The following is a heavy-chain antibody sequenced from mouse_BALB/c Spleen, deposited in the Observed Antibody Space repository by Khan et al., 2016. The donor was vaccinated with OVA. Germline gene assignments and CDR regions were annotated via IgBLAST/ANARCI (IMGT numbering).Heavy chain of an antibody. CDR2: INPRSDYT. Sequence: VQLQQSGAELARPGASVRMSCKASGYTFTSNTMHWVKQRPGQGLEWIGYINPRSDYTNSNQNFKDKATLTADKSSTTAYMQLSSLTSEDSAVYYCARRTTGYTMDYWGQGTSVTVSS. V-gene: IGHV1-4*01. D-gene: IGHD2-14*01. CDR1: GYTFTSNT. CDR3: ARRTTGYTMDY. J-gene: IGHJ4*01.